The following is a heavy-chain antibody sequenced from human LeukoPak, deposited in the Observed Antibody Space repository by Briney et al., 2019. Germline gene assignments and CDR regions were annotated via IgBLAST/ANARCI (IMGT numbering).Heavy chain of an antibody. D-gene: IGHD6-13*01. CDR2: ISSSSSTI. Sequence: GGSLRLSCAASGFTFSSYSMNWVRQAPGKGLEWVSYISSSSSTIYYADSVKGRFTISRDNAKNSLYLQMNSLRAEDTAVYYRARRIAAAGTSFDYWGQGTLVTVSS. CDR1: GFTFSSYS. J-gene: IGHJ4*02. CDR3: ARRIAAAGTSFDY. V-gene: IGHV3-48*04.